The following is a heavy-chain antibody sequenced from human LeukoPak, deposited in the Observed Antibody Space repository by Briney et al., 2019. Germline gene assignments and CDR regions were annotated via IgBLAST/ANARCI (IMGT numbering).Heavy chain of an antibody. Sequence: GGSLRLSCAASGFTFSSYSMNWVRQAPGKGLEWVSSISSSSSYIYYADSVKGRFTISRDNAKNSLYLQMNSLRAEDTAVYYCAIAPAYYYGSGSHVDYWGQGTLVTVSS. CDR2: ISSSSSYI. J-gene: IGHJ4*02. CDR1: GFTFSSYS. V-gene: IGHV3-21*01. CDR3: AIAPAYYYGSGSHVDY. D-gene: IGHD3-10*01.